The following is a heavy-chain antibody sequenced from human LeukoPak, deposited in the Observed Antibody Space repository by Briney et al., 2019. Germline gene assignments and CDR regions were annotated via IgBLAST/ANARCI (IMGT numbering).Heavy chain of an antibody. CDR1: GGPISSSSYY. V-gene: IGHV4-39*01. D-gene: IGHD6-19*01. CDR2: IYYSGST. CDR3: ARQIYTSGWYADY. Sequence: SETLSLTCTVSGGPISSSSYYWAWIRQPPGTGLEWIGGIYYSGSTYYNPSLKSRVTISVDTSKNQFSLKLSSVTAADTAVYYCARQIYTSGWYADYWGQGTLVTVSS. J-gene: IGHJ4*02.